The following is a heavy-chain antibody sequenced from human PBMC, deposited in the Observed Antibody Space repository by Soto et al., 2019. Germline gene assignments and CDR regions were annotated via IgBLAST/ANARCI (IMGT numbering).Heavy chain of an antibody. CDR2: VHFSGST. D-gene: IGHD6-19*01. J-gene: IGHJ4*02. Sequence: SETLSLTCTVSGGYISGDYWTWIRQPPGKGLEWIGYVHFSGSTNYNPSLKSRVTISVDTSKNQFSLKLSSVTAADTALYYCARGLSGWYYDYWGQGTLVTVS. CDR1: GGYISGDY. V-gene: IGHV4-59*01. CDR3: ARGLSGWYYDY.